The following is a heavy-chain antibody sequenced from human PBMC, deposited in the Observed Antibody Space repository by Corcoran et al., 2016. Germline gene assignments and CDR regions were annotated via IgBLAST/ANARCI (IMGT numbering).Heavy chain of an antibody. Sequence: QVQLVQSGAEVKKPGASVKVSCKASGYPFTSNGISWVRQAPGQGLEWMGWISAYNGNTNYAQKLQGRVTMTTATSTSTAYMELRSLSSADTTVYYCAREGPFIAAAVGPVDYWGQGTLVTVSS. D-gene: IGHD6-13*01. CDR2: ISAYNGNT. V-gene: IGHV1-18*01. J-gene: IGHJ4*02. CDR3: AREGPFIAAAVGPVDY. CDR1: GYPFTSNG.